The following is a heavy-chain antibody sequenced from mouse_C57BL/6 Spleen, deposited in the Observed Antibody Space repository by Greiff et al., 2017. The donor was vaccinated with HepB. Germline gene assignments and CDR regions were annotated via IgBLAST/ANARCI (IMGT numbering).Heavy chain of an antibody. Sequence: VQLQQSGTELVKPGASVKLSCKASGYTFTSYWMHWVKQRPGQGLEWIGNINPSNGGTNYNEKFKSKATLTEDKSSSTAYMQRSSLTSEDSAVYYCALLLQRFYAMDYWGQGTSVTVSS. CDR3: ALLLQRFYAMDY. CDR2: INPSNGGT. J-gene: IGHJ4*01. D-gene: IGHD1-1*01. CDR1: GYTFTSYW. V-gene: IGHV1-53*01.